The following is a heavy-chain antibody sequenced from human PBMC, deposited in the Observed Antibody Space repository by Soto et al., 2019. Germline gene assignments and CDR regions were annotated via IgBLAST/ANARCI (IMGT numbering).Heavy chain of an antibody. V-gene: IGHV3-15*01. CDR1: GFTVSNAW. CDR3: TTEGYCSGGSCYSVSWFDP. CDR2: IKSKTDGGTT. D-gene: IGHD2-15*01. Sequence: PGGSLRLSCAASGFTVSNAWMSWVRQAPGQGLEWVGRIKSKTDGGTTDYAAPVKGRFTISRDDSKNTLYLQMNSLKTGDTAVYYCTTEGYCSGGSCYSVSWFDPWGQGTLVTVAS. J-gene: IGHJ5*02.